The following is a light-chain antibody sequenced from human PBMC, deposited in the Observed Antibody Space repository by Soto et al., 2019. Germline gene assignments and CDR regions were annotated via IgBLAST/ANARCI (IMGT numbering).Light chain of an antibody. CDR3: QQYNNSPLT. Sequence: DIKMTQSPASLSAFIGDRVTITCRASQGIRGWLAWYQLKPGKAPKSLIYATSTLQDGVPSRFSGNGSETEFTLTISSLQSEDIATYYCQQYNNSPLTFGGGTKVDI. CDR1: QGIRGW. J-gene: IGKJ4*01. V-gene: IGKV1D-16*01. CDR2: ATS.